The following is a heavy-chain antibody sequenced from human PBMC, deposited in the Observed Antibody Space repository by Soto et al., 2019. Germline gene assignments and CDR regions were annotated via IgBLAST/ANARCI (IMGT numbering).Heavy chain of an antibody. D-gene: IGHD6-6*01. CDR2: IIPIFGTA. Sequence: RASVKVSCKASGGTFSSYAISWVRQAPGQGLEWMGGIIPIFGTANYAQKFQGRVTITADKSTSTAYMELSSLRSEDTAVYYCARLAARHYYYGMDVWGQGTTVTVS. J-gene: IGHJ6*02. CDR3: ARLAARHYYYGMDV. V-gene: IGHV1-69*06. CDR1: GGTFSSYA.